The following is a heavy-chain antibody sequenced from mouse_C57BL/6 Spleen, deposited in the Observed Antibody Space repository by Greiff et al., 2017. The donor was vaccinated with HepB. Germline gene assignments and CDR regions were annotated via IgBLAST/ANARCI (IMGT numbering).Heavy chain of an antibody. V-gene: IGHV3-6*01. CDR1: GYSITSGYY. J-gene: IGHJ1*03. CDR2: ISYDGSN. Sequence: EVQLQQSGPGLVKPSQSLSLTCSVTGYSITSGYYWNWIRQFPGNKLEWMGYISYDGSNNYNPSLKNRISITRDTSKNQFFLKLNSVTTEDTATYYCARGDYDERVYWYFDVWGTGTTVTVSS. CDR3: ARGDYDERVYWYFDV. D-gene: IGHD2-4*01.